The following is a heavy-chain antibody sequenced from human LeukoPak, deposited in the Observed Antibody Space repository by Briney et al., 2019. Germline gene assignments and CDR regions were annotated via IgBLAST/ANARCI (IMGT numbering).Heavy chain of an antibody. V-gene: IGHV4-38-2*02. CDR2: IYHSGST. D-gene: IGHD6-19*01. J-gene: IGHJ4*02. Sequence: SETLSLTCTVSGYSISSGYYWGWIRQPPGKGLEWIGSIYHSGSTYYNPSLKSRVTISVDTSKNQFSLKLSSVTAADTAVYFCARIGQGSSGWYAKFDYWGQGALVTVSS. CDR1: GYSISSGYY. CDR3: ARIGQGSSGWYAKFDY.